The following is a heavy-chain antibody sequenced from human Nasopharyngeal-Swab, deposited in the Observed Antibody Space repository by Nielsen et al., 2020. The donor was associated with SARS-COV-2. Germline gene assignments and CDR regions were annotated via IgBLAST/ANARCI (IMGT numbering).Heavy chain of an antibody. D-gene: IGHD2-21*02. CDR1: GYTFTSYG. J-gene: IGHJ6*02. V-gene: IGHV1-69*13. CDR3: ARGFRLAYCGGDCYWSYYYGMDV. Sequence: SVKVSCKASGYTFTSYGISWVRQAPGQGLEWMGGIIPIFGTANYAQKFQGRVTITADESTSTACMELSSLRSEDTAVYYCARGFRLAYCGGDCYWSYYYGMDVWGQGTTVTVSS. CDR2: IIPIFGTA.